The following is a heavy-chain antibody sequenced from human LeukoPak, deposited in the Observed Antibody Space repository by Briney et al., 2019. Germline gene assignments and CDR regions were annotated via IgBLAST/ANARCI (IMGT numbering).Heavy chain of an antibody. CDR3: ARSGSNYVDPLFDP. J-gene: IGHJ5*02. CDR2: IIPILGIA. Sequence: SVTVSFTASGGTFSIYAISWVRQAPGQGLGWMGRIIPILGIANYAQKFQGRVTITADKSTSTAYMELSSLRSEDTAVYYCARSGSNYVDPLFDPWGQGTLVTVSS. V-gene: IGHV1-69*04. D-gene: IGHD4-4*01. CDR1: GGTFSIYA.